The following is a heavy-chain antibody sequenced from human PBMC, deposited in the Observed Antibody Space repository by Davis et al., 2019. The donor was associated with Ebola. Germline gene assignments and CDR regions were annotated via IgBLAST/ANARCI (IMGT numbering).Heavy chain of an antibody. CDR3: ARLVTACSGGICYSDFDD. CDR2: LHFPGST. J-gene: IGHJ4*02. CDR1: GGSISSSHYY. V-gene: IGHV4-39*01. Sequence: MPSETLSLTCTASGGSISSSHYYWGWFRQPPGKGLESIGTLHFPGSTYYIPSLTVRVTLSGDLSKNEFSLTLDSVTAADTGVYYCARLVTACSGGICYSDFDDWGQGTLVTVSS. D-gene: IGHD2-15*01.